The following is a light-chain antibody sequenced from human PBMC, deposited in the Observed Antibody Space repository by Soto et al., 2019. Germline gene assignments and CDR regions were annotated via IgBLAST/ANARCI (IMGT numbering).Light chain of an antibody. V-gene: IGKV1-27*01. J-gene: IGKJ2*01. CDR3: QKYNSAPYT. CDR2: AAS. CDR1: QGISDY. Sequence: DIQMTQSPSSLSASVGDIVTITCRASQGISDYLAWYQQRPGKVPKILIYAASTLQSGVPSRFSGSGSGTDFTLTISSLQPEDVATYYCQKYNSAPYTFGQGPKLEIK.